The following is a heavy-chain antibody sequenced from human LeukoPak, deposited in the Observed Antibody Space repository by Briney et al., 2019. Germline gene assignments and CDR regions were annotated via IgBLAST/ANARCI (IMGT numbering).Heavy chain of an antibody. Sequence: PSETLSLTCTVSGGSISSSSYYWGWIRQPPGKGLEWIGSIYHSGSTYYNPSLKSRVTISVDTSKNQFSLKLSSVTAADTAVYYCARETDYVWGSYRPDLYYFDYWGQGTLVTVSS. CDR1: GGSISSSSYY. D-gene: IGHD3-16*02. V-gene: IGHV4-39*07. J-gene: IGHJ4*02. CDR2: IYHSGST. CDR3: ARETDYVWGSYRPDLYYFDY.